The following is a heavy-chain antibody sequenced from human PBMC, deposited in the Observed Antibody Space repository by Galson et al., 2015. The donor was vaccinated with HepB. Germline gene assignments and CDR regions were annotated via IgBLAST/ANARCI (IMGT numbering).Heavy chain of an antibody. CDR1: GFTFGDYA. CDR2: IRSKAYGGTT. Sequence: SLRLSCAASGFTFGDYAMSWVRQAPGKGLEWVGFIRSKAYGGTTEYAASVKGRFTISRDDSKSIAYLQMNSLKTEDTAVYYCTTGVYCSGGSCYARDYFDYWGQGTLVTVSS. J-gene: IGHJ4*02. CDR3: TTGVYCSGGSCYARDYFDY. D-gene: IGHD2-15*01. V-gene: IGHV3-49*04.